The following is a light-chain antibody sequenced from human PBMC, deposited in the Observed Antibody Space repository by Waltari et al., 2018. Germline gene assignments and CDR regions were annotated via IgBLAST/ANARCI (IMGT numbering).Light chain of an antibody. V-gene: IGLV2-14*03. J-gene: IGLJ2*01. CDR2: DVS. Sequence: QSALTQPASVSGSPGQSIPTPSRGTSRDVGGSNYVPCYSQHPGKAPKLMIYDVSNRPPGVSNRFSGSKSGNTASLTISGLQAEDEADYYCSSYTSSSTLVVFGGGTKLTVL. CDR1: SRDVGGSNY. CDR3: SSYTSSSTLVV.